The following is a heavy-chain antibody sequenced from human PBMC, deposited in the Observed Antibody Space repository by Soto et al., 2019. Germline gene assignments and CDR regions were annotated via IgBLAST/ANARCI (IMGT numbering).Heavy chain of an antibody. CDR3: ARLRYSSSSFRFDP. J-gene: IGHJ5*02. CDR1: GGSISSGGYS. CDR2: IYHSGST. V-gene: IGHV4-30-2*01. D-gene: IGHD6-6*01. Sequence: SETLSLTCAVSGGSISSGGYSWSWIRQPPGKGLEWFGYIYHSGSTYYNPSLKSRVTISVDRSKNQFSLKLSSVTAADTAVYYCARLRYSSSSFRFDPWGQGTLVTVSS.